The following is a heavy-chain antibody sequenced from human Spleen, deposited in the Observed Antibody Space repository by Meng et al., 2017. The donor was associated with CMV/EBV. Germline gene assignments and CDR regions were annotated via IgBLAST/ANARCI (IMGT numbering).Heavy chain of an antibody. CDR2: IYPGDSDT. J-gene: IGHJ4*02. CDR3: ARLQHSYGYYYFDY. D-gene: IGHD5-18*01. V-gene: IGHV5-51*01. Sequence: GSGDSFTSYWIGWVRQMPGKGLEWMGIIYPGDSDTRYSPSFQGQVTMSADKSISTASLQWSSLKASDTAVYYCARLQHSYGYYYFDYWGLGTLVTVSS. CDR1: GDSFTSYW.